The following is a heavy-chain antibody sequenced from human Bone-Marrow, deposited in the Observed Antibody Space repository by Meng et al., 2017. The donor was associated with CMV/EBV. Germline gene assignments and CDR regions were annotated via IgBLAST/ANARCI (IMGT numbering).Heavy chain of an antibody. D-gene: IGHD3-10*01. J-gene: IGHJ3*02. V-gene: IGHV3-11*04. CDR1: GFTFSDYY. Sequence: GGSLRLSCAASGFTFSDYYMSWIRQAPGKGLEWVSYISSSGSTIYYADSVKGRFTISRDNAKNSLYLQMNGLRVEDTAVYFCAREDYNDLPGRSGAFDIWGQGTMVTVSS. CDR2: ISSSGSTI. CDR3: AREDYNDLPGRSGAFDI.